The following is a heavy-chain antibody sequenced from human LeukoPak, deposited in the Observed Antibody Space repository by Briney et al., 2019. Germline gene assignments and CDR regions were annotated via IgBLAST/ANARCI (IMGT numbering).Heavy chain of an antibody. CDR1: GGTFSSYA. V-gene: IGHV1-69*04. J-gene: IGHJ6*02. CDR3: ARVGYCSSTSCYSYYYYYGMDV. D-gene: IGHD2-2*01. Sequence: SVKVSCKASGGTFSSYAISWVRQAPGQELEWMGRIIPIFGIANYAQKFQGRVTITADKSTSTAYMELSSLRSEDTAVYYCARVGYCSSTSCYSYYYYYGMDVWGQGTTVTVSS. CDR2: IIPIFGIA.